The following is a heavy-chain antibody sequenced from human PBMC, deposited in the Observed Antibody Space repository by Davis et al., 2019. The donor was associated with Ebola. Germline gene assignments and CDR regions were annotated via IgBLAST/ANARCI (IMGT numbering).Heavy chain of an antibody. CDR2: IIPILGIA. V-gene: IGHV1-69*10. CDR1: GGTFSSYA. CDR3: AKDGNYYGSGRGYLDV. D-gene: IGHD3-10*01. J-gene: IGHJ2*01. Sequence: SVKVSCKASGGTFSSYAISWVRQAPGQGLEWMGGIIPILGIANYAQKFQGRVTITADKSTSTAYMELSSLRSEDTAVYYCAKDGNYYGSGRGYLDVWGRGTLVTVSS.